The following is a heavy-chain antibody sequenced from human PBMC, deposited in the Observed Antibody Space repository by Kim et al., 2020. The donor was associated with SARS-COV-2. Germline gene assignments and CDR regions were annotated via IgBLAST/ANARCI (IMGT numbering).Heavy chain of an antibody. CDR1: GFTFSSYA. D-gene: IGHD2-2*01. V-gene: IGHV3-30*04. J-gene: IGHJ6*02. CDR3: ARDGFGVVVVPAAYKYYYYGMDV. Sequence: GGSLRLSCAASGFTFSSYAMHWVRQAPGKGLEWVAVISYDGSNKYYADSVKGRFTISRDNSKNTLYLQMNSLRAEDTAVYYCARDGFGVVVVPAAYKYYYYGMDVWGQGTTVTVSS. CDR2: ISYDGSNK.